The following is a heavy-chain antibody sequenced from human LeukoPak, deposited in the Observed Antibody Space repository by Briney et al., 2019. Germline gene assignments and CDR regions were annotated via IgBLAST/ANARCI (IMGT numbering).Heavy chain of an antibody. CDR2: IKSKTDGGTT. CDR3: TTTHDYVFQH. J-gene: IGHJ1*01. CDR1: GFTFNIYW. D-gene: IGHD4-17*01. Sequence: GGSLRLSCATSGFTFNIYWMQWVRQVPGKGLEWVGRIKSKTDGGTTDYAAPVKGRFTISRDDSKNTLYLQMNSLKTEDTAVYYCTTTHDYVFQHWGQGTLVTVSS. V-gene: IGHV3-15*01.